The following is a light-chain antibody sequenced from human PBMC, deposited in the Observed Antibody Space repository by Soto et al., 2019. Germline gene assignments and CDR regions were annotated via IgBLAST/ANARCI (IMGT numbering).Light chain of an antibody. CDR3: QQFNNWPHT. CDR2: DAS. CDR1: QSFSTY. J-gene: IGKJ5*01. Sequence: EIVLTQSPATVSLSPGERATLSCRASQSFSTYLAWYQQKPGQGPSLLIYDASNRATGIPARFSGSGSGTEYTLTISNLQAEDFAVYYCQQFNNWPHTFGQGTRLEIK. V-gene: IGKV3-11*01.